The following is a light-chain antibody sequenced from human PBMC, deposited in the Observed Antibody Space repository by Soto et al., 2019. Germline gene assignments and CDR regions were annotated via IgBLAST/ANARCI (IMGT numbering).Light chain of an antibody. Sequence: QSALTQPASVSGSPGQSITTSCTGTSSDVGSYNLVSWYQQYPGKAPKLMIYEGNKRPSGVSNRFSGSKSGNTASLTISGLQAEDEADYYCCSYAGSSTFVFGSGTKLTVL. V-gene: IGLV2-23*01. CDR1: SSDVGSYNL. CDR3: CSYAGSSTFV. CDR2: EGN. J-gene: IGLJ1*01.